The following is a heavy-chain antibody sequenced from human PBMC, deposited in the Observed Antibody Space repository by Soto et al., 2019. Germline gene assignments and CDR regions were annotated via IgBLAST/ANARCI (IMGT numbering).Heavy chain of an antibody. CDR1: GFTFSSYG. J-gene: IGHJ4*02. V-gene: IGHV3-30*18. CDR3: AKAWRFWSGYSHCGIDY. D-gene: IGHD3-3*01. CDR2: ISYDGSNK. Sequence: GGSLRLSCAASGFTFSSYGMHWVRQAPGKGLEWVAVISYDGSNKYYADSVKGRFTISRDNSKNTLYLQMNSLRAEDTAVYYCAKAWRFWSGYSHCGIDYWGQGTLVTVSS.